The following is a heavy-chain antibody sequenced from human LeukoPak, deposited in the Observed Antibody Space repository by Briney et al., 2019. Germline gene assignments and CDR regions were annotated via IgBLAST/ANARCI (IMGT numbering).Heavy chain of an antibody. D-gene: IGHD3-10*01. V-gene: IGHV1-69*04. CDR3: ARYYGSGGLDY. Sequence: ASVKVSCKASGGTFSSYAISWVRQAPGQGLEWMGRIIPILGIANYAQKFQGRVTFTRDTSASTAYMELSSLISEDTAVYYCARYYGSGGLDYWGQGTLVTVSS. CDR1: GGTFSSYA. CDR2: IIPILGIA. J-gene: IGHJ4*02.